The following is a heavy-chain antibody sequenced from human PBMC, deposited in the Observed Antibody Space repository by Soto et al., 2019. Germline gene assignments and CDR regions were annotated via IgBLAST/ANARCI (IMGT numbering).Heavy chain of an antibody. CDR1: GGSISSYY. D-gene: IGHD3-10*01. V-gene: IGHV4-59*08. CDR3: ASYGSGSYSFVY. CDR2: VYYSGST. Sequence: QVQLQESGPGLVKPSETLSLTCTVSGGSISSYYWSWIRQPPGKGLEWIGYVYYSGSTNYNPSLKSRVTISVHTSKNQFSLKLSSMTAEDTAVYYCASYGSGSYSFVYWGQGTLVTVSS. J-gene: IGHJ4*02.